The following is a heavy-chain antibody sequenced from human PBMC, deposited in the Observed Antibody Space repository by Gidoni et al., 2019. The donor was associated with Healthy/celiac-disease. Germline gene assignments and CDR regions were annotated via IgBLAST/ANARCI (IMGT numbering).Heavy chain of an antibody. V-gene: IGHV1-69*01. J-gene: IGHJ4*02. D-gene: IGHD6-19*01. CDR1: GGPLRRDA. Sequence: QGQPVQSGAGGKKPGASVKVSCQASGGPLRRDAISWVRQAPGHGLEWMGGIIPIFGTANYAQKFQGRVTITADESTSTAYMELSSLRSEDTAVYYCARGGGIAVAGATHFDYWGQGTLVTVSS. CDR3: ARGGGIAVAGATHFDY. CDR2: IIPIFGTA.